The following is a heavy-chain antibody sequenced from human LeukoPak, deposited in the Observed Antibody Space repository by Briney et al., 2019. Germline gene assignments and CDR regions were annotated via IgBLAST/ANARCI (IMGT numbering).Heavy chain of an antibody. J-gene: IGHJ4*02. CDR2: ISSSMSYI. Sequence: GGSLRLSCAASGFTFSSYSMNWVRQAPGKGLEWVSSISSSMSYIFYADSVKGRFTISRDNAKNSLYLQMTSLRAEDTAVYYCARRDRYCSSTSCYAAGIDYWGQGTLVTVSS. D-gene: IGHD2-2*01. CDR1: GFTFSSYS. V-gene: IGHV3-21*01. CDR3: ARRDRYCSSTSCYAAGIDY.